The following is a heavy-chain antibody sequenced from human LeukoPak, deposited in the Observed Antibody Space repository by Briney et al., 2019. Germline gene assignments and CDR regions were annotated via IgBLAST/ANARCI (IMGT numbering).Heavy chain of an antibody. V-gene: IGHV4-39*07. D-gene: IGHD3-10*01. J-gene: IGHJ4*02. CDR1: GGSISSSSYY. Sequence: SETLSLTCTVSGGSISSSSYYWGWIRQPPGKGLEWIGSIYYSGSTYYNPSLKSRVTMSVDTSKNQFSLKLSSVTAADTAVYYCARDPGYYGSGTRGAFDYWGQGTLVTVSS. CDR2: IYYSGST. CDR3: ARDPGYYGSGTRGAFDY.